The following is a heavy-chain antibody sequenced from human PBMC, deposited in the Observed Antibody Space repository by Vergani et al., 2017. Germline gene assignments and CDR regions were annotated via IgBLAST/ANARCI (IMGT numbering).Heavy chain of an antibody. Sequence: QVQLVQSGAEVKKPGASVKVSCKASGYTFTGYYMHWVRQAPGQGLEWMGRINPNSGGTNYAQKFQGRVTMTRDTSISTAYMELSRLRSDDTAVYYCARDLPYCSSTSCYRYYYYMDVWGKGTTVTVSS. CDR2: INPNSGGT. V-gene: IGHV1-2*06. CDR3: ARDLPYCSSTSCYRYYYYMDV. D-gene: IGHD2-2*01. J-gene: IGHJ6*03. CDR1: GYTFTGYY.